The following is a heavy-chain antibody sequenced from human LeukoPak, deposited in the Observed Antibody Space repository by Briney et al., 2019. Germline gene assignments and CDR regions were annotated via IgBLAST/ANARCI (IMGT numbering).Heavy chain of an antibody. J-gene: IGHJ4*02. D-gene: IGHD6-19*01. V-gene: IGHV3-7*01. Sequence: GGSLRLSCAASEFTFSNYWMSWVRQAPGKGLEWVANIREDGSEKYYVDSVKGQFTISRDNAKNSLFLQMDSLRAEDTAVYYCAKVVMRGVAVVPFDYWGQGTLVTVSS. CDR1: EFTFSNYW. CDR2: IREDGSEK. CDR3: AKVVMRGVAVVPFDY.